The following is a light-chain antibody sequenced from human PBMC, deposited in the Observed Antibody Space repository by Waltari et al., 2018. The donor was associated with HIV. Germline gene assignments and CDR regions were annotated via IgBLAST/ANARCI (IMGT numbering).Light chain of an antibody. Sequence: QSALTQPASVSGSPGQSITIPCHGTISAVGGYNYVSWYQQHPGKAPKLMIYEFSNRPSGVSNRFSGSKSGNTASLTISGLQAEDEADYYCSSYTSSSTVVFGGGTKLTVL. J-gene: IGLJ2*01. V-gene: IGLV2-14*01. CDR2: EFS. CDR1: ISAVGGYNY. CDR3: SSYTSSSTVV.